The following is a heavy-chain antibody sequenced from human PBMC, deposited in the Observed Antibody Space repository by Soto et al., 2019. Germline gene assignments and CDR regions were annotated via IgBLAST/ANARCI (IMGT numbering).Heavy chain of an antibody. Sequence: SETLSLTCAVYGGSFSGYYWSWIRQPPGEGLEWIGEINHSGSTNYNPSLKSRVTISVDTSKNQFSLKLSSVTAADTAVYYCASSGWLQPIDYWGQGTLVTVSS. CDR1: GGSFSGYY. CDR3: ASSGWLQPIDY. CDR2: INHSGST. D-gene: IGHD5-12*01. V-gene: IGHV4-34*01. J-gene: IGHJ4*02.